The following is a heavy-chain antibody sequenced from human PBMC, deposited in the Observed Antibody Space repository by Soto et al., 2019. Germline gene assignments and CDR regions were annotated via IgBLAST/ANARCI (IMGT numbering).Heavy chain of an antibody. CDR2: TYYRSKWTN. D-gene: IGHD2-15*01. V-gene: IGHV6-1*01. CDR1: GDSVSSISAS. J-gene: IGHJ4*02. Sequence: LSLTCAISGDSVSSISASWNWIRQSPSRGLEWLGRTYYRSKWTNDYAVSVKSRITINPDTSKNQFSLQLSSVTPEDTAMYYCVRGYSSSFDYWGQGTLVTVSS. CDR3: VRGYSSSFDY.